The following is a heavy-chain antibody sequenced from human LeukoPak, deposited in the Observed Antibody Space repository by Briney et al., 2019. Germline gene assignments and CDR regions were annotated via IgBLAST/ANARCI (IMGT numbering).Heavy chain of an antibody. CDR2: FDPEDCQK. D-gene: IGHD2/OR15-2a*01. CDR1: GYSATQLS. J-gene: IGHJ6*02. V-gene: IGHV1-24*01. Sequence: GAAVKVSCKVCGYSATQLSMLWVRQIPGKGLEGVGGFDPEDCQKIYAHKFQGRVTMTDYTSTDTAYIEVSGLRSDDTAVYFCATTFRATDDDYYGMDVWGQGTTVTVSS. CDR3: ATTFRATDDDYYGMDV.